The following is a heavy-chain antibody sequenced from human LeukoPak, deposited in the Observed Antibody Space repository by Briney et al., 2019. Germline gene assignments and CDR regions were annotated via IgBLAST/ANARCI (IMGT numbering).Heavy chain of an antibody. CDR3: ARGYCSGGSCYSFDY. J-gene: IGHJ4*02. V-gene: IGHV4-4*07. Sequence: SETLCLTCSVSGGSFIGYYWSWIRQPAGKGLEWIGRIYTSGNTDYNPSLKSRVTMSVDTSKNQFSLKLSSVTAADTAVYYCARGYCSGGSCYSFDYWGQGTLVTVSS. CDR2: IYTSGNT. D-gene: IGHD2-15*01. CDR1: GGSFIGYY.